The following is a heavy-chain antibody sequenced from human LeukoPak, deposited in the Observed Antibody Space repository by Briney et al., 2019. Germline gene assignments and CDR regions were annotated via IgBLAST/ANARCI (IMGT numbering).Heavy chain of an antibody. J-gene: IGHJ4*02. D-gene: IGHD6-13*01. V-gene: IGHV3-30*18. CDR1: GFTFRRYG. CDR2: ISYDGSNK. Sequence: PGRSLRLSCAACGFTFRRYGMHWVRHAPGKGLEWVAVISYDGSNKYYADSVKGRFTISRDNSKNTLYLQMNSLRAEDTAVYYCAKDSSSWTFDYWGQGTLVTVSS. CDR3: AKDSSSWTFDY.